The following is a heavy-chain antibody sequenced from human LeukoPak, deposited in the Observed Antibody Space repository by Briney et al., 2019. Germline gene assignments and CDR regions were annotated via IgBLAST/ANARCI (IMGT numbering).Heavy chain of an antibody. Sequence: GASVKVSCKASGGTFSSYAISWVRQAPGQGLEWMGGIIPIFGTANYAQKFQGRVTITADESTSTAYMELSSLRSEDTAVYYCAREWELLGSSWFDPWGQGTLVTVSS. D-gene: IGHD1-26*01. J-gene: IGHJ5*02. CDR2: IIPIFGTA. V-gene: IGHV1-69*13. CDR1: GGTFSSYA. CDR3: AREWELLGSSWFDP.